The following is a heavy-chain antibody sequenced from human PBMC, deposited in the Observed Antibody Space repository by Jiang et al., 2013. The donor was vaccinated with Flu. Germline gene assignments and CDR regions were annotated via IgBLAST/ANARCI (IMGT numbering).Heavy chain of an antibody. J-gene: IGHJ4*02. CDR2: IYPDDSDT. Sequence: GAEVKKPGESLKISCKGSGNSFDSYWIGWVRQMPGKGLEWMGIIYPDDSDTRYSPSFQGRVTISADRSINTAYLQWSSLEASDTGTYYCARSLGSCSGGSCYGHWGQGTLVTVSS. V-gene: IGHV5-51*01. CDR1: GNSFDSYW. CDR3: ARSLGSCSGGSCYGH. D-gene: IGHD2-15*01.